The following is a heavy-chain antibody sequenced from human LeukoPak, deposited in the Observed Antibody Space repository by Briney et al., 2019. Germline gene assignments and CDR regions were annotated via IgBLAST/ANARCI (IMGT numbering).Heavy chain of an antibody. CDR1: GGTFSSYA. CDR2: IIPILGIA. J-gene: IGHJ4*02. CDR3: ARVRTGGSGWWDNY. Sequence: ASVKVSCKASGGTFSSYAISWVRQAPGQGLEWMGRIIPILGIANYAQKFQGRVTITADKSTSTAYMELSSLRSEDTAVYYCARVRTGGSGWWDNYWGQGTLVTVSS. V-gene: IGHV1-69*04. D-gene: IGHD6-19*01.